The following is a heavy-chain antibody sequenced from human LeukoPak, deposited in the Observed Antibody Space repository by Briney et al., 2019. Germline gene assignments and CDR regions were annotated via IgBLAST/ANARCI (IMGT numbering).Heavy chain of an antibody. Sequence: PGGSLRLSCAASGFTFSSYVMSWVRQAPGKGLEWVSVISAGGGTTYYANSVKGRFTTSRDNSKNTLFLQMNSLRAEDTAVYYCAKDSRRFDYWGQGTLVTVSS. V-gene: IGHV3-23*01. CDR3: AKDSRRFDY. CDR1: GFTFSSYV. J-gene: IGHJ4*02. CDR2: ISAGGGTT. D-gene: IGHD2-2*01.